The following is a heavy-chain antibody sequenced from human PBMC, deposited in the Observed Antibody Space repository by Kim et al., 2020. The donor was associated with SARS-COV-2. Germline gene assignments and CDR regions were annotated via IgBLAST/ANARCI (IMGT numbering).Heavy chain of an antibody. D-gene: IGHD3-10*01. J-gene: IGHJ6*02. Sequence: SETLSLTCAVYGGSFSGYYWSWIRQPPGKGLEWIGEINHSGSTNYNPSLKSRVTISVDTSKNQFSLKLSSVTAADTAVYYCARFKAWFGELLYGPRHYYYGMDVWGQGTTVTVSS. CDR1: GGSFSGYY. CDR2: INHSGST. V-gene: IGHV4-34*01. CDR3: ARFKAWFGELLYGPRHYYYGMDV.